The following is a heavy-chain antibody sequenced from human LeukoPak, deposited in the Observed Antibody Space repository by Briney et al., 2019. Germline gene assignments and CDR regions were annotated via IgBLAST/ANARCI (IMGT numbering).Heavy chain of an antibody. CDR3: ARGPYGSGLDV. Sequence: PSETLSLTCAVYGGSFSGYYWSWIRQPPGKGLEWIGEINHSGSTNYNPSLKSRVIISVDTSKNQFSLKLSSVTAADTAVYYCARGPYGSGLDVWGQGTTVTVSS. J-gene: IGHJ6*02. V-gene: IGHV4-34*01. CDR2: INHSGST. CDR1: GGSFSGYY. D-gene: IGHD3-10*01.